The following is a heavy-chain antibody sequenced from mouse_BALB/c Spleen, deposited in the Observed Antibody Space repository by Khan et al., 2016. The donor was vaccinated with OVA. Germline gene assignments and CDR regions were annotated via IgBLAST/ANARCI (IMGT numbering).Heavy chain of an antibody. J-gene: IGHJ2*01. V-gene: IGHV14-3*02. CDR2: IDPPNGNT. CDR1: GLNIKDTY. Sequence: VQLQQSGAELVKSGATVKLSCTASGLNIKDTYMHWLKQWPEQGREWIGRIDPPNGNTKYDPKFQGKATITADTSSKKANLQLSSLTSEAPALYSCATMATTWGPGSTLTVSS. D-gene: IGHD6-1*01. CDR3: ATMATT.